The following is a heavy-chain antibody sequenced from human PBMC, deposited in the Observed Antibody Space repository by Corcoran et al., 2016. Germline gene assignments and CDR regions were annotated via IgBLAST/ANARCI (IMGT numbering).Heavy chain of an antibody. CDR3: AKSVVPAAIRYYYGMDV. V-gene: IGHV3-30*18. CDR2: ISYDGSNK. J-gene: IGHJ6*02. Sequence: QVQLVESGGGVVQPGRSLRLSCAASGFTFSSYGMHWVRQAPGKGLEWVAVISYDGSNKYYADSVKGRFTISRDNSKNTLYLQMNSLRAEDTAVYYCAKSVVPAAIRYYYGMDVWGQGTTVTVSS. CDR1: GFTFSSYG. D-gene: IGHD2-2*02.